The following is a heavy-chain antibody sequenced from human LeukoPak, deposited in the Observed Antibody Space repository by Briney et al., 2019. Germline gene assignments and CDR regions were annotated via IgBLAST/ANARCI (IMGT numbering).Heavy chain of an antibody. CDR1: GFAFSSHG. Sequence: GGSLRLSCAASGFAFSSHGMNWVRQAPGKGLEWVSGISPSGDILYYVDSVKGRFTISRDNSKNTLYLQMNSLRAEDTAVYYCARDIDNGDYVVYWGQGTLVTVSS. J-gene: IGHJ4*02. D-gene: IGHD4-17*01. V-gene: IGHV3-23*01. CDR2: ISPSGDIL. CDR3: ARDIDNGDYVVY.